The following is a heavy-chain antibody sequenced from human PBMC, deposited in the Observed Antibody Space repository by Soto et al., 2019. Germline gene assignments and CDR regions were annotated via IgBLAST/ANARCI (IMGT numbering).Heavy chain of an antibody. CDR3: AKVIEYCSGGSCYSVLDY. D-gene: IGHD2-15*01. CDR1: GFTFDDYA. Sequence: GGSLRLSCAASGFTFDDYAMHWVRQAPGKGLEWVSGISWNSGSIGYADSVKGRFTISRDNAKNSLYLQMNSLRAEDTALYYCAKVIEYCSGGSCYSVLDYWGQGTLVTVSS. V-gene: IGHV3-9*01. J-gene: IGHJ4*02. CDR2: ISWNSGSI.